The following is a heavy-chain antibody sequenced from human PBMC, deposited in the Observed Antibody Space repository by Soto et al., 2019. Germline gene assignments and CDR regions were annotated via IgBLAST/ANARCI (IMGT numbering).Heavy chain of an antibody. CDR1: GYTFTGYF. D-gene: IGHD3-3*01. V-gene: IGHV1-2*02. Sequence: GASVKVSCKAFGYTFTGYFMHWVRQAPGQGLEWLGWINPNSGATKYAQKFQGRVTLTRDTSINTAYMEMSMLRSDDTAVYYCARGGGTILAPLPWGRVTLVAVSS. CDR3: ARGGGTILAPLP. J-gene: IGHJ5*02. CDR2: INPNSGAT.